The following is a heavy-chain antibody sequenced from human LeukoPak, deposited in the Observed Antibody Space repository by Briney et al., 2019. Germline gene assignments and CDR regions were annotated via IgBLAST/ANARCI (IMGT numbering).Heavy chain of an antibody. CDR2: INPNSGGT. J-gene: IGHJ6*02. CDR1: GYTFTGYY. V-gene: IGHV1-2*02. CDR3: ARDLVTMVATHSYYYGMDV. Sequence: ASVKVSCKASGYTFTGYYIHWVRQAPGQGPEWMGWINPNSGGTKYVEKFQGRVTMTRDMSISIAYMELSRLRSDDTAIYYCARDLVTMVATHSYYYGMDVWGQGTTVTVSS. D-gene: IGHD3-10*01.